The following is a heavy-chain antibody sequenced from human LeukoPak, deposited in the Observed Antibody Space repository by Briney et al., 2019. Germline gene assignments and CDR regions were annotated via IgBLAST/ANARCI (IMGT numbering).Heavy chain of an antibody. J-gene: IGHJ4*02. CDR3: VRDMYGDLGDY. Sequence: SQTLSLTCAISGDSISSNSAAWHWIRQSPSRGLEWLGRTYYRSKWYNDYAVSVKSRISINPDTSKNQFSLQLSSVTPEDTAVYYCVRDMYGDLGDYWGQGTLVTVSS. D-gene: IGHD4-17*01. CDR2: TYYRSKWYN. CDR1: GDSISSNSAA. V-gene: IGHV6-1*01.